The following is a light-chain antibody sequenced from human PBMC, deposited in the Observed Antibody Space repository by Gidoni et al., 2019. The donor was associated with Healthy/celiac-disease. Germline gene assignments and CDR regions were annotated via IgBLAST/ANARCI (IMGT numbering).Light chain of an antibody. CDR1: QSISSW. Sequence: DIQMTQSPSTLSASVGDRVTITCRASQSISSWLAWYQQKPGKDPKLLFYDASSLESGVPSRFSGSGSGTEFTLTISNLQPDDFATYYCQQYNSYSTWTFGQGTKVEIK. J-gene: IGKJ1*01. V-gene: IGKV1-5*01. CDR3: QQYNSYSTWT. CDR2: DAS.